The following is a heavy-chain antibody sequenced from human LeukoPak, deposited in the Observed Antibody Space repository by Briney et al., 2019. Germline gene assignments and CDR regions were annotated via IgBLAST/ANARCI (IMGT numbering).Heavy chain of an antibody. J-gene: IGHJ4*02. D-gene: IGHD5-24*01. CDR2: ISSSGSSI. V-gene: IGHV3-11*04. Sequence: PGGSLRLSCAASGFTFSDYYMSWIRQAPGKGLEGVSYISSSGSSIYYADSVRGRFTISRDNAKNSLYLQMTSLRAEDTAVYYCARDPVEISYDYWGQGTLVTVSS. CDR1: GFTFSDYY. CDR3: ARDPVEISYDY.